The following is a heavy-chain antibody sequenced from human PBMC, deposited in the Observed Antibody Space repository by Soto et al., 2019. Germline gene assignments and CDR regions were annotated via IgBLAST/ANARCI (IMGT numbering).Heavy chain of an antibody. CDR1: GFTFSSYA. Sequence: GGSLRLSCAASGFTFSSYAMHWVRQAPGKGLEWVAVISYDGSNKYYADSVKGRFTISRDNSKNTLYLQMNSLRAEDTAVYYCARDPRGGSSWLRGWFDPWGQGPRSPSPQ. CDR2: ISYDGSNK. CDR3: ARDPRGGSSWLRGWFDP. J-gene: IGHJ5*02. D-gene: IGHD6-13*01. V-gene: IGHV3-30-3*01.